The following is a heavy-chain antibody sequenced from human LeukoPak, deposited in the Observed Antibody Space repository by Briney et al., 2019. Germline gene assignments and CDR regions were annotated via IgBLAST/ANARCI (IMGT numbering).Heavy chain of an antibody. CDR1: GFTFSSYW. CDR3: ARDYCSSTSCHDNDAFDI. D-gene: IGHD2-2*01. Sequence: GGSLRLSCAASGFTFSSYWMSWVRQAPGKGLEWVANIKQDGSEKYYVDSVKGRFTISRDNAKNSLYLQMNSPRAEDTAVYYCARDYCSSTSCHDNDAFDIWGQGTMVTVSS. V-gene: IGHV3-7*01. J-gene: IGHJ3*02. CDR2: IKQDGSEK.